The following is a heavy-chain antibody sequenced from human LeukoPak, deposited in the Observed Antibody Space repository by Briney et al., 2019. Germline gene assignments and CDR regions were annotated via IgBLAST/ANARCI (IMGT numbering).Heavy chain of an antibody. V-gene: IGHV1-69*04. Sequence: SVKVSCKASGGTFSSYAISWVRQAPGQGLEWMGRIIPILGIANYAQKFQGRVTITADKSTSTAYMELSSLRSEDTAVYYCARDPPVRLQFEGPFDYWGQGTLVTVSS. D-gene: IGHD5-24*01. CDR3: ARDPPVRLQFEGPFDY. CDR1: GGTFSSYA. J-gene: IGHJ4*02. CDR2: IIPILGIA.